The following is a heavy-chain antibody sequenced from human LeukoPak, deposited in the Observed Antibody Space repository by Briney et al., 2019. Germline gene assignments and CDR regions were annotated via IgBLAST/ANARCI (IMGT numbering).Heavy chain of an antibody. V-gene: IGHV3-30*03. CDR1: GFTFSSYG. CDR3: ARDAAYGYDRFDY. CDR2: ISYDGSNK. D-gene: IGHD5-18*01. Sequence: GGSLRLSCAASGFTFSSYGMHWVRQAPGKGLEWVAVISYDGSNKYYADSVKGRFTISRDNSKNTLYLQMNSLRAEDTAVYYCARDAAYGYDRFDYWGQGTQVTVSS. J-gene: IGHJ4*02.